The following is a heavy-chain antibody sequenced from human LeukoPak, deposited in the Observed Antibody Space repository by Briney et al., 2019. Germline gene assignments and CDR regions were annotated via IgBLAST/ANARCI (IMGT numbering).Heavy chain of an antibody. J-gene: IGHJ4*02. V-gene: IGHV1-69*13. Sequence: SVKVSCKASGGTFSSYAISWARQAPGQGLEWMGGIIPIFGTANYAQKFQGRVTITADESTSTAHMELSSLRSEDTAVYYCARAGFAVEWYYYFDYWGQGTLVTVSS. CDR2: IIPIFGTA. CDR3: ARAGFAVEWYYYFDY. D-gene: IGHD3-3*01. CDR1: GGTFSSYA.